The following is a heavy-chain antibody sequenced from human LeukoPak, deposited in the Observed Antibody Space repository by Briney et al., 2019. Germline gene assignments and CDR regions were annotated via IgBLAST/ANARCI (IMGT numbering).Heavy chain of an antibody. CDR2: ISSSGSTI. D-gene: IGHD3-22*01. CDR1: GFTFSDYY. J-gene: IGHJ4*02. Sequence: PGGSLRLSCAASGFTFSDYYMSSIRQAPGKGLEWVSYISSSGSTIYYADSVKGRFTISRDNAKNSLYLQMNSLRAEDTAVYYCARDHLEYYDSSGYPNFDYWGQGTLVTVSS. CDR3: ARDHLEYYDSSGYPNFDY. V-gene: IGHV3-11*04.